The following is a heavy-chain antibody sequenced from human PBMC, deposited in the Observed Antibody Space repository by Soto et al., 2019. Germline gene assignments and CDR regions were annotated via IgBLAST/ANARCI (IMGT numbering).Heavy chain of an antibody. V-gene: IGHV4-59*01. CDR1: GGSISSND. Sequence: SDTLSLTCPVSGGSISSNDWTWIRQPPGKGLEWIGYVYNSGSTNYNPSLKSRVTISEDTSKSQFSLKVNSMTAADTAVYYCARYRREAVAGYTLDNWGQGILVTVFS. CDR2: VYNSGST. CDR3: ARYRREAVAGYTLDN. J-gene: IGHJ4*02. D-gene: IGHD6-13*01.